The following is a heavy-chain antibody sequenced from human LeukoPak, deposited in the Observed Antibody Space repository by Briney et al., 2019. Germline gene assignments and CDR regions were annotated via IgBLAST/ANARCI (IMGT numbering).Heavy chain of an antibody. J-gene: IGHJ3*02. CDR2: ISYDGSNK. V-gene: IGHV3-30-3*01. Sequence: PGRSLRLSCAASGFTFSSYAMHWVRQAPGKGLEWVAVISYDGSNKYYADSVKGRFTISRDNSKNTLYLQMNSLRAEDTAVYYCAREDGLELPSGAFDIWGQGTMVTVSS. CDR1: GFTFSSYA. CDR3: AREDGLELPSGAFDI. D-gene: IGHD1-7*01.